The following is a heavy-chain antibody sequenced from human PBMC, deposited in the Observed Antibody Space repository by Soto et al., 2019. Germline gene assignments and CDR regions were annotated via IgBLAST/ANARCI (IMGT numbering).Heavy chain of an antibody. CDR2: ISAYNGNT. V-gene: IGHV1-18*01. CDR1: GYTFTSYG. CDR3: ARDAYDSSGYPNTNWFDP. J-gene: IGHJ5*02. D-gene: IGHD3-22*01. Sequence: GASVKVSCKASGYTFTSYGISWVRQAPGQGLEWMGWISAYNGNTNYAQKLQGRVTMTTDTSTSTAYMELRSLRSDDTAVYYCARDAYDSSGYPNTNWFDPWGQGTLVTVSS.